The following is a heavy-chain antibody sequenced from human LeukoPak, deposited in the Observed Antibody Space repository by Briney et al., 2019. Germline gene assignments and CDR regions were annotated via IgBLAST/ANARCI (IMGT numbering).Heavy chain of an antibody. CDR1: GFTFSSYS. CDR2: ISSSSSYI. D-gene: IGHD4-23*01. Sequence: GGSLRLSCAASGFTFSSYSMNWVRQAPGKGLEWVSSISSSSSYIYYADSVKGRFTISRDNSKNTLYLQMNSLRAEDTAVYYCAKGYGGNFDWGQGTLVTVSS. J-gene: IGHJ4*02. CDR3: AKGYGGNFD. V-gene: IGHV3-21*04.